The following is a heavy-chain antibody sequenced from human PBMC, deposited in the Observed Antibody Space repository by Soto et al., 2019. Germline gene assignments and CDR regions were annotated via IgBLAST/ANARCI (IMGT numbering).Heavy chain of an antibody. CDR2: IYYSGST. V-gene: IGHV4-39*01. J-gene: IGHJ4*02. D-gene: IGHD6-19*01. Sequence: SETLSLTCTVSGGSISSSSYYWGWIRQPPGKGLEWIGSIYYSGSTYYNPSLKSRVTISVDTSKNQFSLKLSSVTAADTAVYYCARSRSGWALFDYWGQGTLVTRLL. CDR1: GGSISSSSYY. CDR3: ARSRSGWALFDY.